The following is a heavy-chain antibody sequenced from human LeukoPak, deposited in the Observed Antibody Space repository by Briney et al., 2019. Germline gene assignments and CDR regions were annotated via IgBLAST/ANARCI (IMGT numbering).Heavy chain of an antibody. CDR3: AREKRAVAGFYFDY. CDR1: GGSVSSGSYY. Sequence: PSETLSLTCTVSGGSVSSGSYYWSWIRQPPGTGLEWIGYIYYSGSTNYNPSLKSRVTISVDTSKNQFSLKLSSVTAADTAVYYCAREKRAVAGFYFDYWGQGTLVTVSS. D-gene: IGHD6-19*01. J-gene: IGHJ4*02. CDR2: IYYSGST. V-gene: IGHV4-61*01.